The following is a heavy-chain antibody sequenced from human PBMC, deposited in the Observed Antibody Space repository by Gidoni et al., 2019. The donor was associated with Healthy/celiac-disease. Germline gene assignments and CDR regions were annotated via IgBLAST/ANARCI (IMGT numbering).Heavy chain of an antibody. J-gene: IGHJ4*01. CDR3: AREGHRSASFFDY. Sequence: QLQLQESGPGLVKPSETLSLTCTVSSGSISSRSYFWGWIRQAPGKGLEWIGSIDFSGTTAYTSSLKSRFTMLIDTSNNQFSLDLNSVTAADTAVYYCAREGHRSASFFDYWGQGIQVTVSS. V-gene: IGHV4-39*07. CDR1: SGSISSRSYF. CDR2: IDFSGTT.